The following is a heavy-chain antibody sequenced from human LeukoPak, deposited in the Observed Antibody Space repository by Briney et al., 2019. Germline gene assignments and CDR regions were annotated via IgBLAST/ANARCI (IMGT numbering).Heavy chain of an antibody. CDR2: IRYDGSNK. CDR1: GFTFSSYG. Sequence: GGSLRLSCAASGFTFSSYGMHWVRQAPGKGLEWVAFIRYDGSNKYYADSVKGRFTISRDNSKNTLYLQMNSLRAEDTAVYYCAKDYPPYYYDSSGYNDYWGQGTLVTVSS. D-gene: IGHD3-22*01. CDR3: AKDYPPYYYDSSGYNDY. J-gene: IGHJ4*02. V-gene: IGHV3-30*02.